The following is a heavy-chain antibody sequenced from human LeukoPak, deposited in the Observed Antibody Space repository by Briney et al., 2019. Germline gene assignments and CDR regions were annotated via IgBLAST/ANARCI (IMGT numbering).Heavy chain of an antibody. D-gene: IGHD6-13*01. CDR2: ISYDGSNK. CDR3: ARDLGSSSWYAPYYYYYGMDV. J-gene: IGHJ6*02. Sequence: PGRSLRLSCAASGFTFSSYAMHWVRQAPGKGLEWVAIISYDGSNKYYADSVKGRFTISRDNSKNTLYLQMNSLRAEDTAVYYCARDLGSSSWYAPYYYYYGMDVWGQGTTVTVSS. CDR1: GFTFSSYA. V-gene: IGHV3-30*04.